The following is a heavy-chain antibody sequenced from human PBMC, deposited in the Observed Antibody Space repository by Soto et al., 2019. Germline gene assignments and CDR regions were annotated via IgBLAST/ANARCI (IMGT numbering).Heavy chain of an antibody. J-gene: IGHJ6*02. Sequence: ASVKVSCKASGYTFTSYYMHWLRQAPGQGLEWMGIINPSGGSTSYAQKFQGRVTMTRDTSTSTVYMELSSLRSEDTAVYYCARDLGQKWLSRGMDVWGQGTTVTVSS. CDR2: INPSGGST. V-gene: IGHV1-46*01. CDR3: ARDLGQKWLSRGMDV. CDR1: GYTFTSYY. D-gene: IGHD3-22*01.